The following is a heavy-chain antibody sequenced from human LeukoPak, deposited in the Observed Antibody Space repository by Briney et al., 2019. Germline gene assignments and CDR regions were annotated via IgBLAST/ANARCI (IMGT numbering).Heavy chain of an antibody. J-gene: IGHJ4*02. V-gene: IGHV3-21*04. CDR1: GFSFSSYN. CDR3: AKDQYSSGWYYFDY. D-gene: IGHD6-19*01. Sequence: GGSLRLSCEASGFSFSSYNMDWVRQTPGKGLEWISSITTSSSYTFYADSVKGRFTISRDNARNSLYLQMNSLRAEDTAVYYCAKDQYSSGWYYFDYWGQGTLVTVSS. CDR2: ITTSSSYT.